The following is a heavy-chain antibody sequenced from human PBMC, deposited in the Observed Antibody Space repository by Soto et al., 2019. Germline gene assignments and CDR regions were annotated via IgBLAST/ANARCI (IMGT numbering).Heavy chain of an antibody. V-gene: IGHV3-23*01. J-gene: IGHJ3*02. D-gene: IGHD3-22*01. CDR3: AKDNSPPGMIVVVTDDAFDI. Sequence: QPGGSLRLSCAASGFTFSSYAMSWVRQAPGKGLEWVSAISGSGGGTYYADSVKGRFTISRDNSKNTLYLQMNSLRAEDTAVYYCAKDNSPPGMIVVVTDDAFDIWGQGTMVTVSS. CDR1: GFTFSSYA. CDR2: ISGSGGGT.